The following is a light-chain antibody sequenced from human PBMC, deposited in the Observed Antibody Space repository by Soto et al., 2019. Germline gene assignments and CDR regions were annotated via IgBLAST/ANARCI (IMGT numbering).Light chain of an antibody. J-gene: IGLJ2*01. Sequence: QSALTQPASVSGSPGQSITISCSGTSSDVGAYNLVSWYQQFPGKAPKLMIYEDTQRPSGISDRFSGSKSGNTASLTISGLQTEDEADYYYCSYAGHRTLVFGEGTKLTVL. CDR2: EDT. CDR3: CSYAGHRTLV. CDR1: SSDVGAYNL. V-gene: IGLV2-23*01.